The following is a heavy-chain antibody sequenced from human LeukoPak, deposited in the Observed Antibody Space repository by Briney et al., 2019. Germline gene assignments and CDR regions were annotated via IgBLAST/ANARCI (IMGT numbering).Heavy chain of an antibody. V-gene: IGHV1-69*04. CDR2: IILILGIA. D-gene: IGHD3-10*01. CDR1: GGTFSSYA. Sequence: ASVKVSCKASGGTFSSYAISWVRQAPGQGLEWMGRIILILGIANYAQKFQGRVTITADKSTSTAYMELSSLRSEDTAVYYCAALPGFYYGSGTRRDWFDPWGQGTLVTVAS. CDR3: AALPGFYYGSGTRRDWFDP. J-gene: IGHJ5*02.